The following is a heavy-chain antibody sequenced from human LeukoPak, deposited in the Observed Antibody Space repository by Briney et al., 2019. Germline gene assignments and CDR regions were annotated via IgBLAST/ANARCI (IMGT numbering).Heavy chain of an antibody. CDR3: AKDDAWLQYGD. CDR2: ISPNGVIT. V-gene: IGHV3-23*01. CDR1: GFTVSSHG. Sequence: GGSLRLSCAASGFTVSSHGMNWVRQAPGKGLEWVSGISPNGVITYYADSVKGRFTISRDNSKGTVSLQMNSLRPEDTAVYYCAKDDAWLQYGDWGRGTLVTVSS. J-gene: IGHJ4*02. D-gene: IGHD5-24*01.